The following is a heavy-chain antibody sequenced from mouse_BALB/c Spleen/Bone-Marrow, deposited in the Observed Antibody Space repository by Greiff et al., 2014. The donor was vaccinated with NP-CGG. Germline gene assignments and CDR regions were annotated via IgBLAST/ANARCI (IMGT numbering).Heavy chain of an antibody. CDR3: AEITTAAYYVMDY. CDR1: GFNIEDTY. CDR2: IDPANGNT. V-gene: IGHV14-3*02. D-gene: IGHD1-2*01. Sequence: VKPGASVKLSCTASGFNIEDTYIHWVKQRPEQGLEWIGRIDPANGNTKYDPKFQGKATITADTSSNTAYLQLSSLTSEDTAVYYCAEITTAAYYVMDYWGQGTSVTVSS. J-gene: IGHJ4*01.